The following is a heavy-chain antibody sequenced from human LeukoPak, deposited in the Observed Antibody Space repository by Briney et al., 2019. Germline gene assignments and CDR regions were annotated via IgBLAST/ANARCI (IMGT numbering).Heavy chain of an antibody. CDR2: MSPNSGNT. J-gene: IGHJ4*02. D-gene: IGHD3-16*02. Sequence: GASVKVSCKASGYTFTGYDINWVRQATGQGLEWMGWMSPNSGNTGYAQKFQGRVTMTRNTSISTAYMELSSLRSEDTAVYYCARMAEYDYVWGSYRSGFDYWGQGTLVTVSS. CDR1: GYTFTGYD. V-gene: IGHV1-8*01. CDR3: ARMAEYDYVWGSYRSGFDY.